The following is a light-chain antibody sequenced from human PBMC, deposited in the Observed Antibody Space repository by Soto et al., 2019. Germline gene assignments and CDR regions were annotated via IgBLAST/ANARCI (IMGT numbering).Light chain of an antibody. CDR1: QSVSSY. J-gene: IGKJ2*01. Sequence: EIVLTQSPATLSLSPGERATLSCRASQSVSSYLAWYQQKPGQAPRLLIYDASNRATGIPARFSGSGSGTDFTLTISSLEPEDFAVYSCKKRSHWPVTFGQGTKLEIK. CDR3: KKRSHWPVT. V-gene: IGKV3-11*01. CDR2: DAS.